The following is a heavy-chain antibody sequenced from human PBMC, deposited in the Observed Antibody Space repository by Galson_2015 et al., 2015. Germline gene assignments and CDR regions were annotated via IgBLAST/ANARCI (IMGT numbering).Heavy chain of an antibody. CDR2: IYHSGST. CDR3: ARGIDSSGYLLRYYFDY. CDR1: GGSISSGGYS. Sequence: LTCAVSGGSISSGGYSWSWIRQPPGKVLEWIGYIYHSGSTYYNPSLKSRVTISVDRSKNQFSLKLSSVTAADTAVYYCARGIDSSGYLLRYYFDYWGQGTLVTVSS. J-gene: IGHJ4*02. V-gene: IGHV4-30-2*01. D-gene: IGHD3-22*01.